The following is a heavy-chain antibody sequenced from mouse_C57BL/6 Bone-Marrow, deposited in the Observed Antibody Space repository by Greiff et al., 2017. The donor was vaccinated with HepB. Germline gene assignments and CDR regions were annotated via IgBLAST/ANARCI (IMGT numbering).Heavy chain of an antibody. Sequence: VQLQQSGPKLVKPGASVKISCKASGYTFSSSWMNWVKQRPGKGLEWIGRIYPGDGDTNYNGKFKGKATLTADKSSSTAYMQLSSLTSEDSAVYFCANDGYYYYFDYWGQGTTLTVSS. CDR2: IYPGDGDT. CDR1: GYTFSSSW. V-gene: IGHV1-82*01. CDR3: ANDGYYYYFDY. D-gene: IGHD2-3*01. J-gene: IGHJ2*01.